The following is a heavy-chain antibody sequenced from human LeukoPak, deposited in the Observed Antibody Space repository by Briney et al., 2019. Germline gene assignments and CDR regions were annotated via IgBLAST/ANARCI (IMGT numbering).Heavy chain of an antibody. D-gene: IGHD3-10*01. CDR2: INHSGST. CDR3: AREKLYYYGSGTNWFDP. CDR1: GGSISSYY. V-gene: IGHV4-34*01. J-gene: IGHJ5*02. Sequence: PSETLSPTCTVSGGSISSYYWSWIRQPPGKGLEWIGEINHSGSTNYNPSLKSRVTISVDTSKNQFSLKLSSVTAADTAVYYCAREKLYYYGSGTNWFDPWGQGTLVTVSS.